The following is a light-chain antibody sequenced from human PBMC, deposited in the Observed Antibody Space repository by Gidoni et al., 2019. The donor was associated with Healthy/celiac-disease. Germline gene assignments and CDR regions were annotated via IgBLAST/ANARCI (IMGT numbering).Light chain of an antibody. CDR2: QDS. J-gene: IGLJ2*01. Sequence: SYELTQPPSGSVSPGQTASITCSGDKLGDKYACWYQQKPGQSPVLVIYQDSKRPSVIPERFSGSHSGNTATLTISGTQAMDEADYYCQAWDSSIVVFGGGTKLTVL. V-gene: IGLV3-1*01. CDR1: KLGDKY. CDR3: QAWDSSIVV.